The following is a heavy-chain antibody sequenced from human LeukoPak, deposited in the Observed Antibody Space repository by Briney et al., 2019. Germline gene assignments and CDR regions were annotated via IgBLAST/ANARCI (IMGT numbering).Heavy chain of an antibody. CDR3: ARELAVGAITEYFQD. Sequence: GGSLRLSCVASGFSVSSNYMAWVRQAPGKGLEWVSVLYIGGNTYYGDFVKGRFTISRDNSRNTLYLQMNSLRVDDAAVYYCARELAVGAITEYFQDWGQGTLVTVSS. V-gene: IGHV3-53*01. J-gene: IGHJ1*01. CDR1: GFSVSSNY. D-gene: IGHD1-26*01. CDR2: LYIGGNT.